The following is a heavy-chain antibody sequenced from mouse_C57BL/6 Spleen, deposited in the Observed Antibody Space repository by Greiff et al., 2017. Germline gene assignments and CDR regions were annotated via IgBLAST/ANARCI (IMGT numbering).Heavy chain of an antibody. CDR1: GYSFTGYY. V-gene: IGHV1-42*01. D-gene: IGHD2-9*01. CDR2: INPSTGGT. J-gene: IGHJ4*01. Sequence: VQLQQSGPELVKPGASVKISCKASGYSFTGYYMNWVKQSPEKSLEWIGEINPSTGGTTYNQKFKAKATLTVDKSSSTAYMQLKSLTSEDSAVYYCARENLLWLRRAMDYWGQGTSVTVSS. CDR3: ARENLLWLRRAMDY.